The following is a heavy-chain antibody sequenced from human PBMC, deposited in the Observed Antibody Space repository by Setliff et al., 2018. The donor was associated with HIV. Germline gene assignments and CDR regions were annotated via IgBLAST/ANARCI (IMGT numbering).Heavy chain of an antibody. Sequence: SETLSLTCTVSGGSFTSRSYYWGWIRQPPGKGLEWIGSIFYSGITYYNPSLKSRVTISVDTSKNQFSLRVTSVTAADTAVYFCARVVPREVAPGGFDIWGQGTMVTVSS. J-gene: IGHJ3*02. CDR3: ARVVPREVAPGGFDI. CDR2: IFYSGIT. D-gene: IGHD5-12*01. V-gene: IGHV4-39*01. CDR1: GGSFTSRSYY.